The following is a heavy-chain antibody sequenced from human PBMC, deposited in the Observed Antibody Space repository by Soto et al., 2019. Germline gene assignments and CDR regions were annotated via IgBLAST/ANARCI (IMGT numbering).Heavy chain of an antibody. CDR2: INHSGST. V-gene: IGHV4-34*01. D-gene: IGHD5-18*01. Sequence: SETLSLTCAVYGGSFSGYYWSWIRRPPGKGLEWIGEINHSGSTNYNPSLKSRVTISVDTSKNQFSLKLSSVTAADTAVYYCARARYSYGVMDYWGQGTLVTVSS. CDR3: ARARYSYGVMDY. J-gene: IGHJ4*02. CDR1: GGSFSGYY.